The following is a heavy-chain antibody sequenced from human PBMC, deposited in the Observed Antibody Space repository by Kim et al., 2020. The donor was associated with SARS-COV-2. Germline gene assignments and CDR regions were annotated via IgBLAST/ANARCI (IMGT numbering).Heavy chain of an antibody. CDR1: GGSFSSYY. Sequence: SETLSLTCTVYGGSFSSYYWSCIRQPPGKGLEWIGYKDYSGRTNYNPSLKSSVTITADTSYNQFFLKLSAVIAAATAAYYCAREGASMAYGMDVLGQGT. J-gene: IGHJ6*02. CDR3: AREGASMAYGMDV. D-gene: IGHD3-10*01. CDR2: KDYSGRT. V-gene: IGHV4-59*13.